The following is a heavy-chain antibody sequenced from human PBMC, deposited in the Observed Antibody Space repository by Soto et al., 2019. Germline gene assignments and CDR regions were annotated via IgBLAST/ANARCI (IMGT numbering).Heavy chain of an antibody. D-gene: IGHD3-3*01. Sequence: PSETLSLTCTVCGGSISSSSYYWGWIRQPPGKGLEWIGSIYYSGSTYYNPSLKSRVTISVDTSKNQFSLKLSSVTAADTAVYYCAINDYYDFWSGYFGNYYYGMDVWGQGTTLTVSS. V-gene: IGHV4-39*01. CDR3: AINDYYDFWSGYFGNYYYGMDV. CDR2: IYYSGST. J-gene: IGHJ6*02. CDR1: GGSISSSSYY.